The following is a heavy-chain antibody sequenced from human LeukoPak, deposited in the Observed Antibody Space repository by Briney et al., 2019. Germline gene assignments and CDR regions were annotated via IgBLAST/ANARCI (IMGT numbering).Heavy chain of an antibody. V-gene: IGHV4-59*12. J-gene: IGHJ4*02. Sequence: SETLSLTCTVSGGSISSYYWSWIRQPPGKGLEWIGYIYYSGSTNYNPSLKSRVTISVDTPKNQFSLKLSSVTAADTAVYYCARVYWGYSSGWYFDYWGQGTLVTVSS. CDR1: GGSISSYY. D-gene: IGHD6-19*01. CDR3: ARVYWGYSSGWYFDY. CDR2: IYYSGST.